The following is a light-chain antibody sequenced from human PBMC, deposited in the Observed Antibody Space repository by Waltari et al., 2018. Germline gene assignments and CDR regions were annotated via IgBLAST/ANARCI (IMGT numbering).Light chain of an antibody. CDR3: QSYDSTNHGV. V-gene: IGLV6-57*01. Sequence: FMLTQPHSVSESPGKTVTISCTRSSGAIASNYVQWYQQRPGTSPIALIYENNKRPHRVPDRVSGSIDSSSNSASLTISGLKTEDEADYYCQSYDSTNHGVFGGGTKLTVL. CDR1: SGAIASNY. CDR2: ENN. J-gene: IGLJ2*01.